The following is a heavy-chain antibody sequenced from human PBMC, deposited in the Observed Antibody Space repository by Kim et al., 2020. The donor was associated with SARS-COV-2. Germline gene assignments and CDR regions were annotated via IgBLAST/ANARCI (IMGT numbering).Heavy chain of an antibody. CDR2: IWYDGSNK. J-gene: IGHJ6*02. D-gene: IGHD3-10*01. CDR3: AKSGLWGGSGAPYYYYGMDV. V-gene: IGHV3-33*06. Sequence: GGSLRLSCAASGFTFSSYGMHWVRQAPGKGLEWVAVIWYDGSNKYYADSVKGRFTISRDNSKNTLYLQMNSLRAEDTAVYYCAKSGLWGGSGAPYYYYGMDVWGQGTTVTVSS. CDR1: GFTFSSYG.